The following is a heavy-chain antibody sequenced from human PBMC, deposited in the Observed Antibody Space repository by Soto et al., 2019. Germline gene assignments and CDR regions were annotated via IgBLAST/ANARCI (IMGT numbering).Heavy chain of an antibody. Sequence: QVQLVQSGAEVKKPGASVKVSCKASGYIFTAYSMHWVRQAPGQVLEWMGVVNPSGGSTNYAQKFRGRITMTSDTSTSTVYMDLSSLTSEDTAVYYCAREENCSDGVCYSEYFQRWGQGTLVTVSS. V-gene: IGHV1-46*01. J-gene: IGHJ1*01. CDR2: VNPSGGST. D-gene: IGHD2-15*01. CDR1: GYIFTAYS. CDR3: AREENCSDGVCYSEYFQR.